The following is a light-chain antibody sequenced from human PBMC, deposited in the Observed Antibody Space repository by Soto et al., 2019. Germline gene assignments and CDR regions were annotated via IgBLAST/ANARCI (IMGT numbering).Light chain of an antibody. CDR2: GAS. Sequence: EIVMTQSPATLSLSPGEIAALSCRASQSINSELAWYQQKPGQPPRLLIYGASTRATGVPARFTGSESGSEFTLNISGLQSEDFAVYYCQRGHNWPLTFGQGTRLEI. V-gene: IGKV3-15*01. J-gene: IGKJ2*01. CDR1: QSINSE. CDR3: QRGHNWPLT.